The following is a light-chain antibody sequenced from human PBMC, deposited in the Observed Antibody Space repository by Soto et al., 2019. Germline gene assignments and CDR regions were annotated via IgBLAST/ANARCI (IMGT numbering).Light chain of an antibody. J-gene: IGKJ4*01. V-gene: IGKV1-5*03. CDR1: QTISSW. CDR2: KAS. Sequence: DIQMTQSPSTLSGSVGDRVTITCRASQTISSWLAWYQQKPGKAPKLLIYKASTLKSGVPSRFSGSGSGTDFTLTISNLQPEDCAIYYCQQSFSIPLTFGGGTKVDIK. CDR3: QQSFSIPLT.